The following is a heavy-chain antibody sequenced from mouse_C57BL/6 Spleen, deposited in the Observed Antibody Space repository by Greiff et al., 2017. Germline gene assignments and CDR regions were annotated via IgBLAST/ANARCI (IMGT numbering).Heavy chain of an antibody. J-gene: IGHJ3*01. D-gene: IGHD2-5*01. CDR3: ARGGSNYVFAY. V-gene: IGHV1-52*01. CDR1: GYTFTSYW. Sequence: QVHVKQPGAELVRPGSSVKLSCKASGYTFTSYWMHWVKQRPIQGLEWIGNIDPSDSETHYNQKFKDKATLTVDKSSSTAYMQLSSLTSEDSAVYYCARGGSNYVFAYWGQGTLVTVSA. CDR2: IDPSDSET.